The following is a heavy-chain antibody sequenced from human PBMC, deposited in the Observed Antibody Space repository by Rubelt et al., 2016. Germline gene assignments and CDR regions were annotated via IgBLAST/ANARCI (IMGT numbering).Heavy chain of an antibody. CDR2: IYSGGST. V-gene: IGHV3-53*01. Sequence: SGFTVSSNYMSWVRQAPGKGLEWVSVIYSGGSTNYADSVKGRFTISRDNSKNTLYLQMNSLRAEDTAVYYCANFGELLWGQGTLVTVSS. J-gene: IGHJ4*02. CDR1: GFTVSSNY. D-gene: IGHD3-10*01. CDR3: ANFGELL.